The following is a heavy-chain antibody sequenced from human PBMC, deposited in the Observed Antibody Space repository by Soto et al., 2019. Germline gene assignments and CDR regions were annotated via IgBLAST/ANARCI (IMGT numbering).Heavy chain of an antibody. CDR3: ALLPLGYSSSWYSSDGMDV. V-gene: IGHV1-2*02. D-gene: IGHD6-13*01. Sequence: GASVKVSCKASGYTFTGYYMHWVRQAPGQGLEWMGWINPNSGGTNYAQKFQGRVTMTRDTSISTAYMELSRLRSDDTAVYYCALLPLGYSSSWYSSDGMDVWGQGTTVTVSS. CDR1: GYTFTGYY. J-gene: IGHJ6*02. CDR2: INPNSGGT.